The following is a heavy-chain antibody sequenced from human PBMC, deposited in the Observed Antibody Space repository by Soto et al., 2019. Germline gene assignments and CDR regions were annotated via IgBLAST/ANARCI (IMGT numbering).Heavy chain of an antibody. V-gene: IGHV4-34*01. D-gene: IGHD2-15*01. CDR3: ARNVAGYCSGCSCSGAGYFDY. CDR1: GGSFSGYY. Sequence: QVQLQQWGAGLLKPSETLSLTCAVYGGSFSGYYWSWIRQPPGKGLEWIGEINHSGSTNYNPSVNNRVTISVVTSKNQFSLKLSSGSAADASVYYCARNVAGYCSGCSCSGAGYFDYSGQGTLVTVSS. CDR2: INHSGST. J-gene: IGHJ4*02.